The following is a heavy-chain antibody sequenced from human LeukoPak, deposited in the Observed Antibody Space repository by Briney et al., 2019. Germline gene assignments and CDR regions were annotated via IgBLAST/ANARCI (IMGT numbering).Heavy chain of an antibody. CDR3: ARDMVQGVYDAFDI. J-gene: IGHJ3*02. D-gene: IGHD3-10*01. CDR2: INPNSGGT. V-gene: IGHV1-2*02. Sequence: ASVKVSCKASGYTFTGYYMHWVRQAPGQGLEWMGWINPNSGGTNYAQKFQGRVTMTRDTSISTAHMELSRLRSDDTAVYYCARDMVQGVYDAFDIWGQGTMVTVSS. CDR1: GYTFTGYY.